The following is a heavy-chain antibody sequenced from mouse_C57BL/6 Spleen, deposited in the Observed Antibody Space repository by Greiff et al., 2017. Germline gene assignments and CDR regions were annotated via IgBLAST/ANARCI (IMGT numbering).Heavy chain of an antibody. D-gene: IGHD2-4*01. Sequence: QLQQSGAELVRPGTSVKVSCKASGYAFTNYLIEWVKQRPGQGLEWIGVINPGSGGTNYNEKFKGKATLTADKSSSTAYMQLSSLTSEDSAVYFCARSRLREAMDYWGQGTSVTVSS. CDR3: ARSRLREAMDY. CDR1: GYAFTNYL. CDR2: INPGSGGT. J-gene: IGHJ4*01. V-gene: IGHV1-54*01.